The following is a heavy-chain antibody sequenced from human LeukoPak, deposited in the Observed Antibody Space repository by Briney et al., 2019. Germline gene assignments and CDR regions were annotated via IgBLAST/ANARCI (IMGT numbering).Heavy chain of an antibody. CDR2: IRYDGSNI. CDR1: GFIFSTYG. J-gene: IGHJ4*02. V-gene: IGHV3-30*02. CDR3: ARVVVNFPAAIRFDY. D-gene: IGHD2-15*01. Sequence: GGSLRLSCAASGFIFSTYGMHWVRQAPGKGLEWVAFIRYDGSNIYYADSVKGRFTISRDNSKNTLYLQMNSLRAEDTAVYYCARVVVNFPAAIRFDYWGQGTLVTVSS.